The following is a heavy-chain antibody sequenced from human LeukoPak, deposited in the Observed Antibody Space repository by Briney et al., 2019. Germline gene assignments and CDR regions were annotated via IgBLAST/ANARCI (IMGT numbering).Heavy chain of an antibody. D-gene: IGHD1-26*01. CDR3: AREFSGSNYGFPFDY. V-gene: IGHV3-48*01. CDR2: ISSSSSTI. CDR1: GFTFSSYS. Sequence: PGGSLRLSCAASGFTFSSYSMNWVRQAPGKGPEWVSYISSSSSTIYYADSVKGRFTISRDNAKNSLYLQMNSLRAEDTAVYYCAREFSGSNYGFPFDYWGQGTLVTVSS. J-gene: IGHJ4*02.